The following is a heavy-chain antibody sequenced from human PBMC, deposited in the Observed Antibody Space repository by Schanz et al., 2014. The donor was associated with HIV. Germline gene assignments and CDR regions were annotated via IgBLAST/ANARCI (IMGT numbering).Heavy chain of an antibody. Sequence: QVHLVESGGGVAQPGRSLRLSCATSGFTFSSYGMHWVRQAPGKGLEWVAGISYDGRNKYYADSVKGRFTISRDNSKNTLYLQMNSLRAEDTAVYYCAKDLGSSGWYENYYGMDVWGQGTTVTVSS. CDR3: AKDLGSSGWYENYYGMDV. D-gene: IGHD6-19*01. CDR1: GFTFSSYG. V-gene: IGHV3-30*18. CDR2: ISYDGRNK. J-gene: IGHJ6*02.